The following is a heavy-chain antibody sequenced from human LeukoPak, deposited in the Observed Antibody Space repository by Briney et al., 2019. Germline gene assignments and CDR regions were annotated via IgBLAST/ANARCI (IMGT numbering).Heavy chain of an antibody. CDR1: GVSISSSSYY. V-gene: IGHV4-39*01. Sequence: PSETLSLTCTVSGVSISSSSYYWGWIRQPPGKGLEWIGSIYYSGSTYYNPSLKSRVTISVDTSKNQFSLKLSSVTAADTAVYYCAGWQQLVYYFDYWGQGTLVTVSS. CDR3: AGWQQLVYYFDY. CDR2: IYYSGST. D-gene: IGHD6-13*01. J-gene: IGHJ4*02.